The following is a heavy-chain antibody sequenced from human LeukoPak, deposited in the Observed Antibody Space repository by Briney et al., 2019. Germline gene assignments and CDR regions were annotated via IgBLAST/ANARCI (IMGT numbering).Heavy chain of an antibody. CDR2: INHSGST. J-gene: IGHJ4*02. Sequence: SETLSLTCAVYGGSFSGYYWSWIRQPPGKGLEWIGEINHSGSTNYNPSLKSRVTISVDTSKNQFSLKLSSVTAADTAVYYCASHPKGGHLDYWGQGTLVTVSS. CDR1: GGSFSGYY. CDR3: ASHPKGGHLDY. D-gene: IGHD1-26*01. V-gene: IGHV4-34*01.